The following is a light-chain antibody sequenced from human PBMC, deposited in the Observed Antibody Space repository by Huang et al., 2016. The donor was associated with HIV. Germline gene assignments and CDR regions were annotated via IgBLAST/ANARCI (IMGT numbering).Light chain of an antibody. CDR3: QQYNIPPYA. J-gene: IGKJ2*01. V-gene: IGKV1-27*01. CDR2: GSS. CDR1: QGISYY. Sequence: DIQMTQSPSFMSASVGDRVTMTCRASQGISYYLAWYHQKPGKAPKLLISGSSTLESGVPSRFSGGGSGTDFRLTLSSLQPEDVATYYCQQYNIPPYAFGQGTKL.